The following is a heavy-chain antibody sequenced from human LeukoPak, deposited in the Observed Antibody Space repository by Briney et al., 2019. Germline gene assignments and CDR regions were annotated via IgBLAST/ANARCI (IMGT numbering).Heavy chain of an antibody. D-gene: IGHD6-19*01. CDR3: ARGLKNSIYVAGIFLGVRRWFDP. CDR2: IYYSGST. V-gene: IGHV4-30-4*07. J-gene: IGHJ5*02. CDR1: GGSISSGGYS. Sequence: PSETLSLTCAVSGGSISSGGYSWSWIRQPPGKGLEWIGYIYYSGSTYYNPSLKSRVTISVDTSKNQFSLKLSSVTAADTAVYYCARGLKNSIYVAGIFLGVRRWFDPWGQGTLVTVSS.